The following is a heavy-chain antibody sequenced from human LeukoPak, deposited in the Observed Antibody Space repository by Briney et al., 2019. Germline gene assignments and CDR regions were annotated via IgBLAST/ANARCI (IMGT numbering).Heavy chain of an antibody. CDR2: INSDASST. V-gene: IGHV3-74*01. CDR3: ARGGSAYSSSWSTFDY. CDR1: GFTFSTYE. D-gene: IGHD6-13*01. J-gene: IGHJ4*02. Sequence: PGGSLRLSCAASGFTFSTYEMNWVRLAPGKGLVWVSRINSDASSTTFADSVKGRFTISRDNAKNTVFLQMNSLRVEDTAVYYCARGGSAYSSSWSTFDYWGQGTLVTVSS.